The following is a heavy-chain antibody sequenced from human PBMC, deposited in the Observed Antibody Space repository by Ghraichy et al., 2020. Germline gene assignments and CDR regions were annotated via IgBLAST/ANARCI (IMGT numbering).Heavy chain of an antibody. D-gene: IGHD2-15*01. CDR2: IYHSGST. Sequence: SQTLSLTCAVSGYSISSGYYWGWIRQPPGKGLEWIGSIYHSGSTYYNQALKSRVTISVDTSKNQFSLKLSSVITADTAVYYCARDCSGGSCWGYWGQGTLVTVSS. J-gene: IGHJ4*02. CDR1: GYSISSGYY. V-gene: IGHV4-38-2*02. CDR3: ARDCSGGSCWGY.